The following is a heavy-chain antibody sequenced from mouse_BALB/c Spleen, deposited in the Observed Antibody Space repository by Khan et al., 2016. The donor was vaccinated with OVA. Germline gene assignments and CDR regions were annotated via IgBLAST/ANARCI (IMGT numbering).Heavy chain of an antibody. Sequence: EVQLLETGGDLVKPGGSLKLSCAASGFTFSTYGMSWVRQTPDKRLEWVATVSTGGGYTYYPDSVKGRFTISRDNAKNTLYLQMSSLKSDDTAMFYCARLAYYYDSEGFAYWGQGTLVTVSA. V-gene: IGHV5-6*01. CDR3: ARLAYYYDSEGFAY. J-gene: IGHJ3*01. CDR1: GFTFSTYG. CDR2: VSTGGGYT. D-gene: IGHD1-1*01.